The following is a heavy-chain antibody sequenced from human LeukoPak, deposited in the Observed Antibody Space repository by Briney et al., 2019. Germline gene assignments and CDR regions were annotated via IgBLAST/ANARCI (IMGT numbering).Heavy chain of an antibody. J-gene: IGHJ4*02. D-gene: IGHD6-13*01. CDR3: AREPAAGRPIDY. CDR1: GFIFNNHD. V-gene: IGHV3-48*01. CDR2: ISSSRYSI. Sequence: TGGSLRLSCAASGFIFNNHDMTWVRQAPGKGLEWISYISSSRYSIYYADSVRGRFTISRDDATNSVHLQMNSLRTEDTAVYYCAREPAAGRPIDYWGQGTLVIVSS.